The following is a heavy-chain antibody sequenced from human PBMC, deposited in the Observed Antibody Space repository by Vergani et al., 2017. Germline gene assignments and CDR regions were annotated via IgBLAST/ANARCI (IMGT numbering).Heavy chain of an antibody. Sequence: QVQLVQSGAEVKKPGASVKVSCKASGYTFTSYYMHWVRQAPGQGLEWMGIINPSGGSTSYAQKFQGRVTMTRDTSTSTVYMELSSLRSEDTAVYYCAIYDSSGYGGYWGQGTLVTVSS. CDR1: GYTFTSYY. J-gene: IGHJ4*02. CDR2: INPSGGST. D-gene: IGHD3-22*01. CDR3: AIYDSSGYGGY. V-gene: IGHV1-46*01.